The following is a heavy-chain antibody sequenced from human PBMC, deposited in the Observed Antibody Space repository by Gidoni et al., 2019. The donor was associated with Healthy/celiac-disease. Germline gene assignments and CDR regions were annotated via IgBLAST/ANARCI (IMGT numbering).Heavy chain of an antibody. Sequence: QVQLVQSGAGVKKPGASGKVSCEVSGYSLTEVSMHWVRQAPGKGLEWMGGFDPEDGETIYAQKFQGRVTMTEDTSTDTAYMELSSLRSEDTAVYYCATLRITISPVGSRNGYFDYWGQGTLVTVSS. CDR2: FDPEDGET. CDR3: ATLRITISPVGSRNGYFDY. V-gene: IGHV1-24*01. D-gene: IGHD3-3*01. J-gene: IGHJ4*02. CDR1: GYSLTEVS.